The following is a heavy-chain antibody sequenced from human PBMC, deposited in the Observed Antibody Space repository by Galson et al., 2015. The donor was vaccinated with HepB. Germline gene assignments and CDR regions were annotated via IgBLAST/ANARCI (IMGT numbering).Heavy chain of an antibody. CDR2: MNPGGGSP. CDR1: GYTLTSDH. Sequence: SVKVSCKASGYTLTSDHMHWVRQAPGQVLEWMGIMNPGGGSPRYAQKFQGRITMSRDTSTSTDYLELSGLTSEDTAVYYCVRDYNRKWTFDYWGQGTLVTVSS. CDR3: VRDYNRKWTFDY. J-gene: IGHJ4*02. D-gene: IGHD1-14*01. V-gene: IGHV1-46*03.